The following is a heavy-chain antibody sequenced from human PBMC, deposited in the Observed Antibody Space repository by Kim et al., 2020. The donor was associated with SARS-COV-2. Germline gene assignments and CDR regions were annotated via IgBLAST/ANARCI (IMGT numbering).Heavy chain of an antibody. CDR3: VRERYGSGSVDY. Sequence: ASVKVSCKASGYTFSSYVMHWVRLAPGQRLEWLGLVDARNGNTRYAQNFQGRVTMTWDTSASTAYMELNSLGSEDTTVFYCVRERYGSGSVDYWGQGALV. J-gene: IGHJ4*02. CDR1: GYTFSSYV. CDR2: VDARNGNT. V-gene: IGHV1-3*01. D-gene: IGHD3-10*01.